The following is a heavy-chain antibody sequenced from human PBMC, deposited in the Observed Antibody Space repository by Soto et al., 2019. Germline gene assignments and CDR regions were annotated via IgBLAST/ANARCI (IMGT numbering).Heavy chain of an antibody. D-gene: IGHD6-13*01. V-gene: IGHV3-30*18. Sequence: PGGSLRLSCAASGFTFSSYGMHWVRQAPGKGLEWVAVISYDGSNKYYADSVKGRFTISRDNSKNTLYLQMNSLRAEDTAVYYCAKDSRFGSWYYYYYYMDVWGKGTTVTVSS. CDR3: AKDSRFGSWYYYYYYMDV. CDR2: ISYDGSNK. CDR1: GFTFSSYG. J-gene: IGHJ6*03.